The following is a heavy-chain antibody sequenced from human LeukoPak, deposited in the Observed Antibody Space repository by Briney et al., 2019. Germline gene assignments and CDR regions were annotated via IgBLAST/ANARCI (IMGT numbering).Heavy chain of an antibody. J-gene: IGHJ4*02. CDR1: GFTFHNYA. V-gene: IGHV3-43*02. D-gene: IGHD5/OR15-5a*01. CDR3: ARDHVYGGADY. Sequence: GGSLRLSCAACGFTFHNYAIHWLRQAPGKGLEWVSLTSGDGITTYFADSVKGRFTISRDNSKSSLFLQMNSLRTEDTALYYCARDHVYGGADYWGQGTLVTVSS. CDR2: TSGDGITT.